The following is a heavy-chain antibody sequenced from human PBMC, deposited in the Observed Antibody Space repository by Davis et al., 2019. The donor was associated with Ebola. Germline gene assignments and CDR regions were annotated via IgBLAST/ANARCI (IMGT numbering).Heavy chain of an antibody. CDR3: AKLEFDY. CDR1: GFSSTTPP. J-gene: IGHJ4*02. V-gene: IGHV3-30-3*02. D-gene: IGHD1-1*01. Sequence: GGSLNPSCPASGFSSTTPPSNWVRQAPAKGLEWMAMIAYDESDKYYADSVKGRFIISRDNSKNTLYLQMNSLRAEDTAVYYCAKLEFDYWGQGTLVTVSS. CDR2: IAYDESDK.